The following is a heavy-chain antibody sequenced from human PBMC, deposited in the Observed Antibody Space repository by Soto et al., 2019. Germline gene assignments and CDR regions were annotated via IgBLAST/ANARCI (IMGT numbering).Heavy chain of an antibody. CDR3: ARDRIYYYDSSGYYPYDY. Sequence: GGSLRLSCAASGFTFSDYYMSWIRQAPGKGLEWVSYISSSSSYTNYADSVKGRFTISRDNAKNSLYLQMNSLRAEDTAVYYCARDRIYYYDSSGYYPYDYWGQGTLVTVS. CDR1: GFTFSDYY. J-gene: IGHJ4*02. CDR2: ISSSSSYT. V-gene: IGHV3-11*05. D-gene: IGHD3-22*01.